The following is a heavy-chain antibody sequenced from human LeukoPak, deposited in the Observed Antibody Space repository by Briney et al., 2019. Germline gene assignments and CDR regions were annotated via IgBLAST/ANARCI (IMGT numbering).Heavy chain of an antibody. Sequence: PSETLSLTSTVSGYSISSGYYWGWIRQPPGKGLEWIGSIYHSGSTYYNPSLKSRVTISVDTSKNQFSLKLSSVTAADTAVYYCAIYDFWSSYHDYWGQGTLVTVSS. CDR2: IYHSGST. D-gene: IGHD3-3*01. CDR3: AIYDFWSSYHDY. V-gene: IGHV4-38-2*02. J-gene: IGHJ4*02. CDR1: GYSISSGYY.